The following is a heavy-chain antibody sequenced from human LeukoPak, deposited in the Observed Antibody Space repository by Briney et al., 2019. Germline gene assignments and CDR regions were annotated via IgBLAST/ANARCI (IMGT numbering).Heavy chain of an antibody. CDR1: GASISTYY. CDR2: VYYSGST. D-gene: IGHD3-10*01. CDR3: ARVSPAVFAFDI. J-gene: IGHJ3*02. Sequence: PSETLSLTCTVSGASISTYYWSWVRQPPGKGLEWIGYVYYSGSTNYNASLKSRVTISADTSKNQFSLKLSSVTAADTAVYYCARVSPAVFAFDIWGQGTTVTVSS. V-gene: IGHV4-59*01.